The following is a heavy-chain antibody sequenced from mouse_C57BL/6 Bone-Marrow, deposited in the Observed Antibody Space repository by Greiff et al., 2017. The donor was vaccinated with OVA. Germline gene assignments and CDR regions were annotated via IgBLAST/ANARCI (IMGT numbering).Heavy chain of an antibody. V-gene: IGHV6-3*01. CDR1: GFTFSNYW. CDR2: IRLKSDNYAT. J-gene: IGHJ2*01. CDR3: TPYYYGFDY. Sequence: EVKLEESGGGLVQPGGSMKLSCVASGFTFSNYWMNWVRQSPEKGLEWVAQIRLKSDNYATHYAESVKGRFTISRDDSKSSVYLQMNNLRAEDTGIYYCTPYYYGFDYWGQGTTLTVSS. D-gene: IGHD1-1*01.